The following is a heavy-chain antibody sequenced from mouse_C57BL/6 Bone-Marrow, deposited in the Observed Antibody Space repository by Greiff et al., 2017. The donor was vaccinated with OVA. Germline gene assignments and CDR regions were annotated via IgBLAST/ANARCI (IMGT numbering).Heavy chain of an antibody. Sequence: QVQLQQPGTELVKPGASVKLSCKASGYTFTSYWMHWVKQRPGQGLEWIGRIHPSDSDTNYNQNFKGKATLTVDRSSSTAYMQLSSLTSEDSALYYCTLGYYGSSYGFAYWGLGTLVTVSA. CDR3: TLGYYGSSYGFAY. J-gene: IGHJ3*01. D-gene: IGHD1-1*01. V-gene: IGHV1-74*01. CDR2: IHPSDSDT. CDR1: GYTFTSYW.